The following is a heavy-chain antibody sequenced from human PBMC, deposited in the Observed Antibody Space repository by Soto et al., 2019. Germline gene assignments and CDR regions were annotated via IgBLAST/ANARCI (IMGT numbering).Heavy chain of an antibody. CDR1: GFTFSSHD. Sequence: EVQLVESGGGLVQPGGSLRLSCAASGFTFSSHDMHWVRQATGKGLEWVSAIGTGGDTYYPDSVKGRFTISRENAKNSLYLQMNNRRAGDTAVYYCTRGYYYGMDVWGQGTTVTVSS. CDR3: TRGYYYGMDV. V-gene: IGHV3-13*01. CDR2: IGTGGDT. J-gene: IGHJ6*02.